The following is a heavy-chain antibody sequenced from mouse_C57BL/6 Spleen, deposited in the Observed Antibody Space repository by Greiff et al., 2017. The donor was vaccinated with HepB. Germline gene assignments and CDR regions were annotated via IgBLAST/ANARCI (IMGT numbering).Heavy chain of an antibody. D-gene: IGHD2-5*01. CDR3: ARPYSNYVSYWYFDV. Sequence: QVQLQQPGAELVKPGASVKMSCKASGYTFTSYWITWVKQRPGQGLEWIGDIYPGSGRTNYNEKFKSKATLTVDTSSSTAYMQLSSLTSEDSAVYYCARPYSNYVSYWYFDVWGTGTTVTVSS. CDR1: GYTFTSYW. J-gene: IGHJ1*03. CDR2: IYPGSGRT. V-gene: IGHV1-55*01.